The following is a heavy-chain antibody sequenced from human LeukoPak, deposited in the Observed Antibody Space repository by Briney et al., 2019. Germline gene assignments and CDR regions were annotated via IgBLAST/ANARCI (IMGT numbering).Heavy chain of an antibody. CDR3: AKDGYYYDSSGYYESYYYYYMDV. Sequence: GGSLRLSCAASGFTFSSYGMSWVRQAPGKGLEWVSAISGSGGSTYYADSVKGRFTISRDNSKNTLYLQMNSLRAEDTAVYYCAKDGYYYDSSGYYESYYYYYMDVWGKGTTVTISS. V-gene: IGHV3-23*01. D-gene: IGHD3-22*01. CDR2: ISGSGGST. J-gene: IGHJ6*03. CDR1: GFTFSSYG.